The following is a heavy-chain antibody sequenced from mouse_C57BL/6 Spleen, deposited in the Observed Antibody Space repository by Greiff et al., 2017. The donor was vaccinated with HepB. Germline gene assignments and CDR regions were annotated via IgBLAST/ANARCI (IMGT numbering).Heavy chain of an antibody. D-gene: IGHD1-1*01. CDR3: TRDLYGSPWFAY. J-gene: IGHJ3*01. CDR1: GFTFSSYA. CDR2: ISSGGDYI. V-gene: IGHV5-9-1*02. Sequence: EVMLVESGEGLVKPGGSLKLSCAASGFTFSSYAMSWVRQTPEKRLEWVAYISSGGDYIYYADTVKGRFTISRDNARNTLYLQMSSLKSEDTAMYYCTRDLYGSPWFAYWGQGTLVTVSA.